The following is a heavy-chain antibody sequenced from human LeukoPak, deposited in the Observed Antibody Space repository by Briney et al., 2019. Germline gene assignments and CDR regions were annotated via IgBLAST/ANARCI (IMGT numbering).Heavy chain of an antibody. CDR1: GGSISTYY. CDR3: ARGGQDYYDSSGYYLV. D-gene: IGHD3-22*01. V-gene: IGHV4-59*01. Sequence: SETLSLTCTVSGGSISTYYWSWIRQPPGKGLEWIGYIYYSGSTNYNPSLKSRVTISVDTSKNQFSLKLSSVTAADTAVYYCARGGQDYYDSSGYYLVWGQGTIVTVSS. CDR2: IYYSGST. J-gene: IGHJ3*01.